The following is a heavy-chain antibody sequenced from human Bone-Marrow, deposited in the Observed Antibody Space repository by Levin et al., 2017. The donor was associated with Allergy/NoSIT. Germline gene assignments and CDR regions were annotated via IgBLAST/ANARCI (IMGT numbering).Heavy chain of an antibody. CDR1: GGTFSSYV. D-gene: IGHD1-14*01. J-gene: IGHJ4*02. CDR2: IIPIAGIA. V-gene: IGHV1-69*04. Sequence: ASVKVSCKASGGTFSSYVFTWVRQAPGQGLEWMGRIIPIAGIADYAQKFQARVTITADKSTSTVYMQLSSLRSEDTAVYYCARDEATVEANHHAYYWGQGTRVTVSS. CDR3: ARDEATVEANHHAYY.